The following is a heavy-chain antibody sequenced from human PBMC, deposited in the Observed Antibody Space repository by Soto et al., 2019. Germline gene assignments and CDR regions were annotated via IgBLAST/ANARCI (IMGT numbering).Heavy chain of an antibody. CDR3: ARDRYSSGWYGRYYYGMDV. V-gene: IGHV3-21*01. CDR1: GFTFSSYS. CDR2: ISSSSSYI. Sequence: PGGSLRLSCAASGFTFSSYSMNWVRQAPGKGLEWVSSISSSSSYIYYADSVKGRFTISRDNAKNSLYLQMNSLRAEDTAVYYCARDRYSSGWYGRYYYGMDVWGQGTTVTVSS. J-gene: IGHJ6*02. D-gene: IGHD6-19*01.